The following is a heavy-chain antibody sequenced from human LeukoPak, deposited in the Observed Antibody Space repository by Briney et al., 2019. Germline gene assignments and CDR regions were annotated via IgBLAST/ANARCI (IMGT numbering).Heavy chain of an antibody. CDR3: ARPRAAGSYYFDY. D-gene: IGHD6-13*01. V-gene: IGHV1-2*02. Sequence: ASVKVSCKASGYTFTGYYMHWVRQAPGQGLEWMGWINPNSGGTNYAQKFQGRVTITADKSTSTAYMELSSLRSEDTAVYYCARPRAAGSYYFDYWGQGTLVTVSS. CDR2: INPNSGGT. CDR1: GYTFTGYY. J-gene: IGHJ4*02.